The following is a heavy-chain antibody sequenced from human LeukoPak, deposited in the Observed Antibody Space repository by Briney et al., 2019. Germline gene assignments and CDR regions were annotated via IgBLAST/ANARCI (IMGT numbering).Heavy chain of an antibody. V-gene: IGHV5-10-1*01. Sequence: GQSLKISSQGSGYRFTTYWISWVRQMPGKGLEWMGRIDPRDSYTKYSPSFEGHVTISVDKSSTTAFLQWNSLKASDSAVYYCATGASKVTTDFANYWGQGTQVAVSS. D-gene: IGHD4-17*01. CDR1: GYRFTTYW. CDR2: IDPRDSYT. CDR3: ATGASKVTTDFANY. J-gene: IGHJ4*02.